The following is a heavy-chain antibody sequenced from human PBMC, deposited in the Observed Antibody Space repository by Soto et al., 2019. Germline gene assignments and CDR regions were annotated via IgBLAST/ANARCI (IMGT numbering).Heavy chain of an antibody. V-gene: IGHV1-8*01. CDR2: MNPNSGNT. J-gene: IGHJ5*02. D-gene: IGHD5-18*01. CDR3: AVIGYSYGYGEVYNWFDP. Sequence: QVQLVQSGAEVKKPGASVKVSCKASGYTFTSYDINWVRQATGQGLEWMGWMNPNSGNTGYAQKFQGRVTMTRNTSISTAYMELSSLRPEDTAVYYCAVIGYSYGYGEVYNWFDPWGQGTLVTVSS. CDR1: GYTFTSYD.